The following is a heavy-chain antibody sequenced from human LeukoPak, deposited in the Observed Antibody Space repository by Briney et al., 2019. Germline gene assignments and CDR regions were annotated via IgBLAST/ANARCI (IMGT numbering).Heavy chain of an antibody. CDR3: ARGATGSVGYFDL. J-gene: IGHJ2*01. D-gene: IGHD5-12*01. V-gene: IGHV4-59*01. CDR2: IHYSGST. CDR1: GGSISSYY. Sequence: SETLSLTCTVSGGSISSYYWSWIRQPPGKGLEWIGYIHYSGSTNYNPSLKSRVTISVDTSKNQFSLKLSSVTAADTAVYYCARGATGSVGYFDLWGRGTLVIVSS.